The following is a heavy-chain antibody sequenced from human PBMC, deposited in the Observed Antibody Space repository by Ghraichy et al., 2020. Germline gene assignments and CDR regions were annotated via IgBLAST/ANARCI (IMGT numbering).Heavy chain of an antibody. Sequence: GGSLILSCAASGFNFSSSWMNWVRQAPGKGLEWVAALTQDGSEKFYVDSVKGRFLISRDNAKNSLYLEMNSLRAEDTAFYYCARDRAYKSFDYWGQGTLVTVPS. D-gene: IGHD5-24*01. CDR2: LTQDGSEK. V-gene: IGHV3-7*03. CDR1: GFNFSSSW. CDR3: ARDRAYKSFDY. J-gene: IGHJ4*02.